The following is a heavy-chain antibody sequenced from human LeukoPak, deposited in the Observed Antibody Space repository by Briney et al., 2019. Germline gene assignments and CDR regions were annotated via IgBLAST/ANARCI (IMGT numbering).Heavy chain of an antibody. Sequence: ASVKVSCKASGYTFTSYDINWVRQAPGQGLEWMGIINPSGGSTSYAQKFQGRVTMTRDTSTSTVYMELSSLRSEDTAVYYCARGLYDFWSGSHWYFDLWGRGTLVTVSS. D-gene: IGHD3-3*01. CDR1: GYTFTSYD. CDR3: ARGLYDFWSGSHWYFDL. J-gene: IGHJ2*01. V-gene: IGHV1-46*01. CDR2: INPSGGST.